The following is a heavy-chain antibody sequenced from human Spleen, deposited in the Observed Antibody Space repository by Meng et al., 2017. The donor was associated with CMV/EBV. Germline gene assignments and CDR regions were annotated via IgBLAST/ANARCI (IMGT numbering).Heavy chain of an antibody. D-gene: IGHD6-6*01. J-gene: IGHJ6*02. CDR2: ISSSGSTI. V-gene: IGHV3-48*03. Sequence: GESLKISCAASGFTFSSYEMKWVRQAPGKGLEWVSYISSSGSTIYYADSVKGRFTISRDNAKNSLYLQMNSLRAEDTAVYYCARDRRGGYYSSSSKNYYYYGMDVWGQGTTVTVSS. CDR1: GFTFSSYE. CDR3: ARDRRGGYYSSSSKNYYYYGMDV.